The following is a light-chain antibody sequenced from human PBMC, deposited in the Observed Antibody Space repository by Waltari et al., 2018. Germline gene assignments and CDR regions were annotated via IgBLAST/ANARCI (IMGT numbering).Light chain of an antibody. V-gene: IGKV3-20*01. Sequence: IMLTQSPGTLSLSPGERATLSCRASQSVGRSLVWYQQKPGQAPRLLIYDASRRATGIPDRFSGSGFGTDFSLTISRLEPEDFVVYYCQKYESLPATFGQGTKVEIK. CDR3: QKYESLPAT. CDR2: DAS. J-gene: IGKJ1*01. CDR1: QSVGRS.